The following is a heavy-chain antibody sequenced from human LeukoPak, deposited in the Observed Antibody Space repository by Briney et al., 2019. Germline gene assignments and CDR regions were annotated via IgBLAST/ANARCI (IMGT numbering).Heavy chain of an antibody. J-gene: IGHJ6*03. D-gene: IGHD3-3*01. Sequence: GASVTVSFTASGYTFTSYGISWVRQAPGQGLEWMGRISAYNGNTNYAQKLQGRVTMTTDTSTSTAYMELRSLRSDDTAVYYCAKGPDFWSGYSYYYYMDVWGKGTTVTVSS. CDR3: AKGPDFWSGYSYYYYMDV. V-gene: IGHV1-18*01. CDR2: ISAYNGNT. CDR1: GYTFTSYG.